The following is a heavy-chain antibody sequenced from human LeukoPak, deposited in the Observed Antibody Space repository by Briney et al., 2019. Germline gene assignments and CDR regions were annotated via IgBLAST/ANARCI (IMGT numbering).Heavy chain of an antibody. CDR2: TYYSGST. D-gene: IGHD3-10*02. CDR1: GGSISSYS. Sequence: SEALSLTCTVSGGSISSYSWSWIRQPPGKGLEWIGYTYYSGSTNYNPSLKSRVTISVDTSKTQFSLKLSSVTAADTAVYYCARSDTYYVKPFDYWGQGTLVTVSS. CDR3: ARSDTYYVKPFDY. J-gene: IGHJ4*02. V-gene: IGHV4-59*01.